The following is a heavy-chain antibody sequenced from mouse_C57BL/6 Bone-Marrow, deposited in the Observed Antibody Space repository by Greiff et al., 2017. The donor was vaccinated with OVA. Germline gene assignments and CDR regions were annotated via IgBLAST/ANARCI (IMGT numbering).Heavy chain of an antibody. V-gene: IGHV1-47*01. CDR3: ARGLYGSSGYFDV. Sequence: VKLQQSGAELVKPGASVKMSCKASGYTFTTYPIEWMKQNHGKSLEWIGNFHPYNDDTKYNEKFKGKATLTVEKSSSTVYLELSRLTSDDSAVYYCARGLYGSSGYFDVWGTGTTVTVSS. CDR1: GYTFTTYP. D-gene: IGHD1-1*01. J-gene: IGHJ1*03. CDR2: FHPYNDDT.